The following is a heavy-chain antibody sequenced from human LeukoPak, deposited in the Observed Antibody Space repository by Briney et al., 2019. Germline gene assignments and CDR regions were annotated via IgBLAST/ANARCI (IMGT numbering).Heavy chain of an antibody. CDR3: ARGVKGLRGAFDI. D-gene: IGHD3-10*01. J-gene: IGHJ3*02. CDR2: IYYSGST. Sequence: PSETLSLTCAVYGGSFSGYYWSWIRRHPGKGLEWIGYIYYSGSTYSNPSLKSRLTMSVDISKNQFSLKLSSVTAGDTAVYYCARGVKGLRGAFDIWGQGTMVTVSS. CDR1: GGSFSGYY. V-gene: IGHV4-31*11.